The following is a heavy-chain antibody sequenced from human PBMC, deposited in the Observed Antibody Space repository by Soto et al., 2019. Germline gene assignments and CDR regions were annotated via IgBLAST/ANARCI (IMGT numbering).Heavy chain of an antibody. CDR1: GASISNRY. CDR2: VYHSGAT. D-gene: IGHD6-13*01. Sequence: SETLSLTCTVSGASISNRYWSWIRQSPGKGPEWIGYVYHSGATNYNPSLETRVTISLDSSKNQFSLKLNSVTAADTAVYYCAAFSTRPPWYGVLDYWSQATLVT. J-gene: IGHJ4*02. CDR3: AAFSTRPPWYGVLDY. V-gene: IGHV4-59*11.